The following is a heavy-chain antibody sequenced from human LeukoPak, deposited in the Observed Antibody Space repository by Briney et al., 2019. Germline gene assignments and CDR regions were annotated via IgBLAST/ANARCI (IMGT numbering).Heavy chain of an antibody. CDR3: AKDLHDGDNPSDAFDI. CDR1: GFTFSSYA. Sequence: GGSLRLSCAASGFTFSSYAMSWVRQAPGKGLEWVSAISGSGGSTYYADSVKGRFTISRDNSKNTLYLQMNSLRAEDTAVYYCAKDLHDGDNPSDAFDIWGQGTMVTVSS. D-gene: IGHD4-17*01. J-gene: IGHJ3*02. CDR2: ISGSGGST. V-gene: IGHV3-23*01.